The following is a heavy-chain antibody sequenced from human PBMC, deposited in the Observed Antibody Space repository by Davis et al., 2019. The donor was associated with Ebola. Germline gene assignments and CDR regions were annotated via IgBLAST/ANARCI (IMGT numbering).Heavy chain of an antibody. V-gene: IGHV4-59*01. CDR1: GGSFSGYY. D-gene: IGHD6-19*01. Sequence: GSLRLSCAVYGGSFSGYYWSWIRQPPGKGLEWIGYIYYSGSTNYNPSLKSRVTISVATSKNQFSLKLRSVTAADTAVYFCARGALAGLPFDYWGQGTLVTVSS. CDR2: IYYSGST. J-gene: IGHJ4*02. CDR3: ARGALAGLPFDY.